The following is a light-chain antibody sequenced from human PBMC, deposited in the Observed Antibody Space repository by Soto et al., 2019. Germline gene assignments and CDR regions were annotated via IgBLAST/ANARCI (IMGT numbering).Light chain of an antibody. J-gene: IGKJ4*01. CDR3: QQAVSFPLT. CDR2: AAS. CDR1: QDISSW. Sequence: DIQMTQSPSSVSASVGDRVIITCRASQDISSWLAWYQQKAGEAPKLLIFAASRLHSGVPSRFSGSVSGTDFTLTITNLQPEDFATYYCQQAVSFPLTFGGGTKVEIK. V-gene: IGKV1D-12*01.